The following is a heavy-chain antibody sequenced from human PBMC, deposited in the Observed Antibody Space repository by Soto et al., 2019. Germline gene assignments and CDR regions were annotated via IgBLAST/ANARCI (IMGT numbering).Heavy chain of an antibody. CDR1: GYSFTSYW. V-gene: IGHV5-51*01. CDR2: IYPGDSDT. D-gene: IGHD3-10*01. J-gene: IGHJ3*02. CDR3: ARSPAIYGSGSGDAFDI. Sequence: GESLKISCKGSGYSFTSYWIGWVRQMPGKGLEWMGIIYPGDSDTRYSPSFQGQVTISADKSISTAYLQWSSLKASDTAMYYCARSPAIYGSGSGDAFDIWGQGTMVTVSS.